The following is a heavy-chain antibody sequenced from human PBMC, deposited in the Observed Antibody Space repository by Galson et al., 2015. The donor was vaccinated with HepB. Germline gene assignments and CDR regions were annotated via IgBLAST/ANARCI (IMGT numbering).Heavy chain of an antibody. J-gene: IGHJ4*02. CDR3: AKDRDIVVVVAATPPDY. D-gene: IGHD2-15*01. CDR2: IRYDGSNK. V-gene: IGHV3-30*02. CDR1: GFTFSSYG. Sequence: SLRLSCAASGFTFSSYGMHWVRQAPGKGLEWVAFIRYDGSNKYYADSVKGRFTISRDNSKNTLYLQMNSLRAEDTAVYYCAKDRDIVVVVAATPPDYWGQGTLVTVSS.